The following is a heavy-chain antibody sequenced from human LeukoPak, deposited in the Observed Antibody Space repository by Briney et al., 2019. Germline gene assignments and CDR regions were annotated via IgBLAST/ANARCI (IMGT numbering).Heavy chain of an antibody. CDR1: GFTFSSYA. D-gene: IGHD3-22*01. CDR2: ISYDGSNK. J-gene: IGHJ3*02. CDR3: ADSSGFSDAFGI. Sequence: GGSLRLSCAASGFTFSSYAMHWVRQAPGKGLEWVAVISYDGSNKYYADSVKGRFTISRDNSKNTLYLQMNSLRAEDTAVYYCADSSGFSDAFGIWGQGTMVTVSS. V-gene: IGHV3-30*04.